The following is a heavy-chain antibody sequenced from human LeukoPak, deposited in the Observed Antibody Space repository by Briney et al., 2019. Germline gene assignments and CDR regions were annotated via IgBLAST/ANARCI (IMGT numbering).Heavy chain of an antibody. CDR1: GGSISPYY. D-gene: IGHD3-22*01. CDR3: ARGRFSYYGSSAYNGFDY. J-gene: IGHJ4*02. Sequence: SETLSLTCSVSGGSISPYYWSWIRQPPGKGLEWFGYISYSGDTNYNPSLKSRVTISLHTSKNQFSLKLSSVTAADTAVYYCARGRFSYYGSSAYNGFDYWGQGALVTVSS. CDR2: ISYSGDT. V-gene: IGHV4-59*01.